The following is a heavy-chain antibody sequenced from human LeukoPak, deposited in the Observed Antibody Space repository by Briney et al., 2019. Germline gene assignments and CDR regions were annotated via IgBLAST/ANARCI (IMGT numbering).Heavy chain of an antibody. Sequence: PSETLSLTCAVYGGSFSGYYWSWIRQPPGKGLEWTGEISHSGSTNYNPSLKSRVTISVDTSKNQFSLKLSSVTAADTAVYYCARVDCSSTSCHSFDYWGQGTLVTVSS. CDR2: ISHSGST. CDR1: GGSFSGYY. J-gene: IGHJ4*02. V-gene: IGHV4-34*01. CDR3: ARVDCSSTSCHSFDY. D-gene: IGHD2-2*01.